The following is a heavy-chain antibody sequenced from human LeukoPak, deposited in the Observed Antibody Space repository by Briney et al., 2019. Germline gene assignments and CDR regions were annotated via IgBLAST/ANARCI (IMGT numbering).Heavy chain of an antibody. CDR3: ARGADYYGSGSLAYYYYMDV. CDR1: GYTFTSYG. D-gene: IGHD3-10*01. Sequence: ASVKVSCKASGYTFTSYGISWVRQAPGQGLEWMGWISAYNGNTNYAQKLQGRVTMTTDTSTSTAYMELRSLRSEDTAVYYCARGADYYGSGSLAYYYYMDVWGKGTTVTVSS. V-gene: IGHV1-18*01. CDR2: ISAYNGNT. J-gene: IGHJ6*03.